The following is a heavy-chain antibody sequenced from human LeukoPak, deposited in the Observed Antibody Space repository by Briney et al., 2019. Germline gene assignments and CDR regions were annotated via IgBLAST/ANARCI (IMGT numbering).Heavy chain of an antibody. CDR1: GGSFSGYY. V-gene: IGHV4-34*01. D-gene: IGHD1-20*01. CDR2: INHSGST. Sequence: SETLSLTCAVYGGSFSGYYWSWNRQPPGKGLEWIGEINHSGSTNYNPSLKSRVTIPVDTSKNQFSLKLSSVTAADTALYYCARLPAARLISGAFDIWGQGTMVTVSS. CDR3: ARLPAARLISGAFDI. J-gene: IGHJ3*02.